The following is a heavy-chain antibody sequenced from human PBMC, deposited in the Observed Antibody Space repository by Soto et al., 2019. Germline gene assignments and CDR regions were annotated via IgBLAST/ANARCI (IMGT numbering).Heavy chain of an antibody. J-gene: IGHJ4*02. CDR1: GFTFSSYA. Sequence: QVQLVESGGGVVQPGRSLRLSCAASGFTFSSYAMHWVRQAPGKGLEWVAVISYDGSNKYYADSVKGRFTISRDNSKNTLYLQMNSLRAEDTAVYYCARQHMKPPYFDYWGQGTLVTVSS. CDR2: ISYDGSNK. CDR3: ARQHMKPPYFDY. D-gene: IGHD2-21*01. V-gene: IGHV3-30-3*01.